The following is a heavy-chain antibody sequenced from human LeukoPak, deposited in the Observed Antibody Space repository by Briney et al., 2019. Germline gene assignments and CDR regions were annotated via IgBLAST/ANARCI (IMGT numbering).Heavy chain of an antibody. CDR1: GGSFSGYY. CDR3: ASGSYFDWLLYFDY. CDR2: INHSGST. D-gene: IGHD3-9*01. J-gene: IGHJ4*02. Sequence: SETLSLTCAVYGGSFSGYYWSWIRQPPGKGLEWIGEINHSGSTNYNPSLKSRVTISVDTSKNQFSLKLSSVAAADTAVYYCASGSYFDWLLYFDYWGQGTLVTVSS. V-gene: IGHV4-34*01.